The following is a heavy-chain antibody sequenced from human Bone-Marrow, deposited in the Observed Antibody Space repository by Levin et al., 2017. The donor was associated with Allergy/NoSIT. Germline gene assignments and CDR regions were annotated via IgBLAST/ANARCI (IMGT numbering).Heavy chain of an antibody. CDR1: GASINKSPYY. Sequence: SQTLSLTCSVSGASINKSPYYWAWIRQSPGKGFEWIGNIFYSGTPSYNPSLRGRPIISLDMSNNRFSLKLTSVTAADTAVYYCARQKVDWQEIGYFFDPWGQGTLVTVSS. CDR2: IFYSGTP. D-gene: IGHD3-22*01. CDR3: ARQKVDWQEIGYFFDP. J-gene: IGHJ5*02. V-gene: IGHV4-39*01.